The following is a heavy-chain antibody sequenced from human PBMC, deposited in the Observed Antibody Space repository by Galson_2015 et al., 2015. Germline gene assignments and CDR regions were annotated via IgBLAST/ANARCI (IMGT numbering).Heavy chain of an antibody. V-gene: IGHV5-51*01. CDR2: IYPGDDDV. D-gene: IGHD6-13*01. J-gene: IGHJ6*02. CDR3: ARSLGAGASWCGMDV. CDR1: GSDFTTYW. Sequence: QSGAEVKKPGESLKVSCQGSGSDFTTYWITWVRQMPGKGLEWMGNIYPGDDDVRYNPSFQGQVTISADKSRDTAYVQWSSLEASDTATYFCARSLGAGASWCGMDVWCQGTTVTVSS.